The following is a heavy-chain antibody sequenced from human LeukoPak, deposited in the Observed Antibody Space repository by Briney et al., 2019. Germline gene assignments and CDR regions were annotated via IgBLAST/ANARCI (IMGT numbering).Heavy chain of an antibody. Sequence: PSQTLSLTSAISGDSVSSNAAAWNWSRQSPSRGLEWLGRTYYKSKWYSDYAVSVKSRITINPDTSKNQFSLQLNSVTPEDTAVYYCARGDYYDAFDIWGQGTLVSVSS. CDR2: TYYKSKWYS. V-gene: IGHV6-1*01. J-gene: IGHJ3*02. CDR1: GDSVSSNAAA. CDR3: ARGDYYDAFDI. D-gene: IGHD1-26*01.